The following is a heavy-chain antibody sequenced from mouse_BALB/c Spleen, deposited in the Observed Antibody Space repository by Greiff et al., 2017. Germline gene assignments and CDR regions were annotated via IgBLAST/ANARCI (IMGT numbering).Heavy chain of an antibody. V-gene: IGHV1S56*01. Sequence: QVQLQQSGPELVKPGASVRISCKASGYTFTSYYIHWVKQRPGQGLEWIGWIYPGNVNTKYNEKFKGKATLTADKSSSTAYMQLSSLTSEDSAVYFCTRSGTTVVACDYWGQGTTLTVSS. J-gene: IGHJ2*01. CDR3: TRSGTTVVACDY. D-gene: IGHD1-1*01. CDR2: IYPGNVNT. CDR1: GYTFTSYY.